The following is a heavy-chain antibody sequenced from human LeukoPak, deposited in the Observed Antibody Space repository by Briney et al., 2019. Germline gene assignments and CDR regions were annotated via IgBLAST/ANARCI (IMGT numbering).Heavy chain of an antibody. CDR3: ARDLGGNYEAFDI. CDR1: GGSISSYY. Sequence: SETLSLTCTVSGGSISSYYLSWIRQPPGKGLEWIGYIYYSGSTNYNPSLKSRVTISVDTSKNQFSLKLSSVTAADTAVYYCARDLGGNYEAFDIWGQGTMVTVSS. D-gene: IGHD3-16*01. CDR2: IYYSGST. V-gene: IGHV4-59*01. J-gene: IGHJ3*02.